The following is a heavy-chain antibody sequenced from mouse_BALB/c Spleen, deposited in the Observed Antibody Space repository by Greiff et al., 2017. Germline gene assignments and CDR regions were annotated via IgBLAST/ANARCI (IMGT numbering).Heavy chain of an antibody. J-gene: IGHJ4*01. CDR1: GFTFSDYY. CDR2: ISDGGSYT. Sequence: EVMLVESGGGLVKPGGSLKLSCAASGFTFSDYYMYWVRQTPEKRLEWVATISDGGSYTYYPDSVKGRFTISRDNAKNNLYLQMSSLKSEDTAMYYCARSYYGSYYAMDYWGQGTSVTVSS. D-gene: IGHD1-2*01. CDR3: ARSYYGSYYAMDY. V-gene: IGHV5-4*02.